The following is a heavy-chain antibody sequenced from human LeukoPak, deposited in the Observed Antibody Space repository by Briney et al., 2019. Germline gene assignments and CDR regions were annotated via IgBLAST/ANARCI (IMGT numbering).Heavy chain of an antibody. CDR3: ARHAQGEVYAIGAFDI. D-gene: IGHD2-8*01. Sequence: GESLKISCKGSGYSFTSYWIGWVRQMPGKGLEWMGIIYPGDSDTRYSPSFQGQVTISADKSISTAYLQWSSLKASDTAMYYCARHAQGEVYAIGAFDIWGQGTMVTVSS. CDR1: GYSFTSYW. V-gene: IGHV5-51*01. J-gene: IGHJ3*02. CDR2: IYPGDSDT.